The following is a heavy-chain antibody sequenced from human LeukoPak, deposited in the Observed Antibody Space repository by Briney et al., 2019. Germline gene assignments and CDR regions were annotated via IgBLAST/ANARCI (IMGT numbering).Heavy chain of an antibody. CDR2: IIPIFGTA. CDR3: ASGGYDFWSGWNRYNWFDP. Sequence: ASVKVSCKASGGTFSSYAISWVRQAPGQGLEWMGRIIPIFGTANYAQKFQGRVTITTDESTSTAYMELSSLRSEDTAVYYCASGGYDFWSGWNRYNWFDPWGQGTLVTVSS. J-gene: IGHJ5*02. V-gene: IGHV1-69*05. CDR1: GGTFSSYA. D-gene: IGHD3-3*01.